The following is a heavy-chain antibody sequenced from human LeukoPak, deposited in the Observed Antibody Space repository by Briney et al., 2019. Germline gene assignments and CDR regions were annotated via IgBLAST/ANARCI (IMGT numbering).Heavy chain of an antibody. D-gene: IGHD3-16*01. Sequence: GGSLRLSCAASGFTFSSYWMNWARQAPGKGLEWVASINHNGNVNYYVDSVKGRFTISRDNAKNSLDLQMSNLKAEDTAVYFCAKGGGLDVWGQGATVTVSS. J-gene: IGHJ6*02. CDR1: GFTFSSYW. V-gene: IGHV3-7*03. CDR3: AKGGGLDV. CDR2: INHNGNVN.